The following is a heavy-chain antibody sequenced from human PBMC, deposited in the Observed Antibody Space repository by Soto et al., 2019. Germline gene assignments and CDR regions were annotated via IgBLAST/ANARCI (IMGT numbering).Heavy chain of an antibody. CDR2: INAGNGNT. CDR1: GYTLTSYA. Sequence: ASVKVSCKASGYTLTSYAMHWVRQDPGQRLEWMGWINAGNGNTKYSQKFQGRVTITRDTSASTAYMELSSLRSEDTAVYYCARSEDIVLVPAAANYYYYGMDVWGQGTTVTVSS. J-gene: IGHJ6*02. CDR3: ARSEDIVLVPAAANYYYYGMDV. V-gene: IGHV1-3*01. D-gene: IGHD2-2*01.